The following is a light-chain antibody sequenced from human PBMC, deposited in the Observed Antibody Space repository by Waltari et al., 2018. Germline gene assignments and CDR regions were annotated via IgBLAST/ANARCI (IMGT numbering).Light chain of an antibody. CDR3: QQSDSTPLT. V-gene: IGKV1-39*01. Sequence: QMNQSSIFLSATGGDSVTNTCRANQTITKYLNWYQQKPGKAPKLLIYGASSLRSGVPSRFSGSGSGTDFTLTISSLQAEDSATYHCQQSDSTPLTFGGGTKVEVK. CDR1: QTITKY. CDR2: GAS. J-gene: IGKJ4*01.